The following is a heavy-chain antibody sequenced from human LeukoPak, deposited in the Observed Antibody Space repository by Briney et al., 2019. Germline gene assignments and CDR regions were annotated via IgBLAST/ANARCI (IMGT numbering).Heavy chain of an antibody. V-gene: IGHV3-30-3*02. D-gene: IGHD3-22*01. J-gene: IGHJ4*02. CDR2: ISYDGSNK. CDR1: GFTFSSYA. Sequence: GGSLRLSCAASGFTFSSYAMHWVRQAPGKGLEWVAVISYDGSNKYYADSVKGRFTISRDNSKNTLYLQMNSLRAEDTVVYYCANEGDYDSSGYYSYWGQGTLVTVSS. CDR3: ANEGDYDSSGYYSY.